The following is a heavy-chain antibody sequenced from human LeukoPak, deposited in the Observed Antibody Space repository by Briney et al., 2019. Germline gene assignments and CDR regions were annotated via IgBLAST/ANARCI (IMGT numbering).Heavy chain of an antibody. CDR1: GFTFSSHG. Sequence: GGSLRLSCAASGFTFSSHGMSWVRQAPGKGLEWVSAISGSGGSTYYADSVKGRFTISRDNSKNTLYLQMNSLRAEDTAVYYCAKGRSMVRGVIFFDYWGQGTLVTVSS. D-gene: IGHD3-10*01. CDR2: ISGSGGST. CDR3: AKGRSMVRGVIFFDY. J-gene: IGHJ4*02. V-gene: IGHV3-23*01.